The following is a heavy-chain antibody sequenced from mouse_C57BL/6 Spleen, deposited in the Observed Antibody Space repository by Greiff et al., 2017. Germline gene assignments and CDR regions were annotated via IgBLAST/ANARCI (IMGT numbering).Heavy chain of an antibody. CDR3: AKEDGYYVWFAY. V-gene: IGHV1-66*01. J-gene: IGHJ3*01. D-gene: IGHD2-3*01. CDR1: GYSFTRYY. CDR2: IYPGSGNP. Sequence: VQLQESGPELVKPGASVKISCKASGYSFTRYYIHWVKQRPGQGLEWIGWIYPGSGNPKYNEKFKGKAPLTADTTSSTAYMQLSSLPSEDSAVYSCAKEDGYYVWFAYWGQGTLGTVSA.